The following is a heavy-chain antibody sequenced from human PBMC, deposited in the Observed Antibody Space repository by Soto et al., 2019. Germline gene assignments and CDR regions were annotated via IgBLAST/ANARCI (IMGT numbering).Heavy chain of an antibody. Sequence: QVHLVQSGAEVKKPGASVKVSCKGSGYAFTTYGITWVRQAPGQGLEWMGWISAHNGNTNYAQKLQGRVTVTTDTSTSTAYTELRSLRSDDTAVYYCARGRYGDYWGQGALVTVSS. D-gene: IGHD1-1*01. CDR3: ARGRYGDY. V-gene: IGHV1-18*01. CDR2: ISAHNGNT. J-gene: IGHJ4*02. CDR1: GYAFTTYG.